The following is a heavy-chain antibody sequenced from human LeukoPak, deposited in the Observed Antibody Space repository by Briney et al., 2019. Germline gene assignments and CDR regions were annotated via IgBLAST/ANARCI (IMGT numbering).Heavy chain of an antibody. CDR3: ARDGGRLVRGVINYCGMDV. V-gene: IGHV1-2*04. Sequence: ASVKVSCKASGYTFTGYYMHWVRQAPGQGLEWMGWINPNSGGTNYAQKFQGWVTMTRDTSISTAYMELSRLRSDDTAVYYCARDGGRLVRGVINYCGMDVWGKGTTVTVSS. D-gene: IGHD3-10*01. CDR1: GYTFTGYY. CDR2: INPNSGGT. J-gene: IGHJ6*04.